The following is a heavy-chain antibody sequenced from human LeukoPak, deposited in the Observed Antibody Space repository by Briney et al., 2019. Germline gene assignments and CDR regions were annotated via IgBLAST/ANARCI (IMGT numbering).Heavy chain of an antibody. CDR2: TFYRSKWYN. J-gene: IGHJ4*02. D-gene: IGHD1-26*01. V-gene: IGHV6-1*01. CDR3: TRWDHGTAYFDS. CDR1: GDSVSSSSVA. Sequence: SQTLSLTCAISGDSVSSSSVAWNWIRQSPSRGLEWLGRTFYRSKWYNNYAVSVKSRITINPDTSRNQFSLQLKSVTPEDTAVYYCTRWDHGTAYFDSWGQGTLVTVSS.